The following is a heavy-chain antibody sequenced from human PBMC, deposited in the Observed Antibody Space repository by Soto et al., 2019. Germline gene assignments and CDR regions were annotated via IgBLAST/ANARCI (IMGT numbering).Heavy chain of an antibody. J-gene: IGHJ4*02. Sequence: QVQLVETGGGVVQPGRSLRLSCAAAEFPFTSYGMHWVREGPDKGLEWVALISYDGSDKYYADSVKGRFTISRDNSKNFLYLQMNSLRPEGTALYYCVGVLYYFGYRGQGTLVIVLS. V-gene: IGHV3-30*03. CDR2: ISYDGSDK. CDR3: VGVLYYFGY. CDR1: EFPFTSYG. D-gene: IGHD3-10*01.